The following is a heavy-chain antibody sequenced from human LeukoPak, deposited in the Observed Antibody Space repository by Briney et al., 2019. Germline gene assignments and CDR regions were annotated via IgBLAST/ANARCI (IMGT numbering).Heavy chain of an antibody. CDR1: GYTFTAMA. D-gene: IGHD2-15*01. Sequence: PGGSLRLSCLASGYTFTAMAMNWVPQAPGKGLEWVSSISNTGSNTYYADSLKGRFTISRDNAKDSLYLQMNSLRADDTAVYYCARGGVSGYCSAVKCYAGYWGQGTLVTVSS. J-gene: IGHJ4*02. CDR2: ISNTGSNT. CDR3: ARGGVSGYCSAVKCYAGY. V-gene: IGHV3-21*01.